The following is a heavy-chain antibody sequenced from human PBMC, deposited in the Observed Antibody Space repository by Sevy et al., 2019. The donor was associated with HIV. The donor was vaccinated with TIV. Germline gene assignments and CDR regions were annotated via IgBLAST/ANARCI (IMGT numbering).Heavy chain of an antibody. V-gene: IGHV4-61*01. D-gene: IGHD3-22*01. Sequence: ETLSLTCAVSGVSVSSDTYYWSWIRQPPGKGLEWIGYVFHTGSTNYSPSFKSRVTISVDTSRNQFSLRLFSVAAADTAVYYCAREPYFFDKSGYYWDYWGQGALVTVSS. CDR3: AREPYFFDKSGYYWDY. CDR2: VFHTGST. CDR1: GVSVSSDTYY. J-gene: IGHJ4*02.